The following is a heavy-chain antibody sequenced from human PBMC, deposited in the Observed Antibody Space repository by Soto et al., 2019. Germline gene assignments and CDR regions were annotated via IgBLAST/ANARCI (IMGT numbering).Heavy chain of an antibody. J-gene: IGHJ6*02. CDR2: ISPGDSHT. CDR1: GYNFINYW. Sequence: GESLKISCKGSGYNFINYWIAWERQMPGRGLEWMGIISPGDSHTKYSPSLQGQVTISADNSKNTLYLQMNSLRVEDTALYYCANAFSMMVPYGMDVWGQGTMVTVSS. CDR3: ANAFSMMVPYGMDV. D-gene: IGHD3-10*01. V-gene: IGHV5-51*01.